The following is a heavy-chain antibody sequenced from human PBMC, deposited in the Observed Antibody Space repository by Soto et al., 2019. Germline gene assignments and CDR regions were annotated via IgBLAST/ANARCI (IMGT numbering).Heavy chain of an antibody. J-gene: IGHJ6*02. CDR1: GGTFSSDA. CDR3: ARANPDYDYVWGSYNCYYYYGMDV. CDR2: IIPIFGTA. V-gene: IGHV1-69*01. D-gene: IGHD3-16*01. Sequence: QVQLVQSGAEVKKPGSSVKVSCKGSGGTFSSDAISWVRQAPGQGLEWMGGIIPIFGTANYAQKFQGRVTITADESTSTAYMELSSLRSEDTAVYYCARANPDYDYVWGSYNCYYYYGMDVWGQGTTVTVSS.